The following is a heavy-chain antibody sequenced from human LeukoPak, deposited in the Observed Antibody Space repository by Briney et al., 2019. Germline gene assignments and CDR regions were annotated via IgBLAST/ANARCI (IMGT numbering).Heavy chain of an antibody. V-gene: IGHV4-38-2*02. J-gene: IGHJ3*02. Sequence: SETLSLTCTVSGYSISSGSYWGWIRQPPGKGLEWIGNIYHSGSTYYNPSLKSRVTISVDTSKNQFSLKLSSVTAADTAVHYCARGYSYDAFDIWGQGTMVTVSS. CDR2: IYHSGST. CDR1: GYSISSGSY. D-gene: IGHD6-13*01. CDR3: ARGYSYDAFDI.